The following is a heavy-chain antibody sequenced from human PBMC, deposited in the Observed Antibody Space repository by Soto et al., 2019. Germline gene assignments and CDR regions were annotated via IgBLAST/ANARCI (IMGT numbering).Heavy chain of an antibody. CDR2: ISPKGTYR. CDR3: SRGGAGGLFDL. D-gene: IGHD2-8*02. Sequence: QVQLVESGGGLVKPGGSLRLSRATSGFTFSDYYRSWIRQAPGKGLEFVSYISPKGTYRTYADSVKGRFTISRDNAKNSLYLQVNSLRAEDTAVYYCSRGGAGGLFDLWGQGTFVTVSS. V-gene: IGHV3-11*06. CDR1: GFTFSDYY. J-gene: IGHJ4*02.